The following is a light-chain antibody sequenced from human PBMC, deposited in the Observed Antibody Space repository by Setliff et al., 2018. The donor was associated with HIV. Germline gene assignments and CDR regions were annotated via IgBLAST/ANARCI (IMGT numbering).Light chain of an antibody. V-gene: IGLV2-14*01. CDR3: SSYTVNSPV. CDR2: GVT. CDR1: SSDVGGYNY. J-gene: IGLJ3*02. Sequence: QSVLTQPASLSGSPGQSITISCTGTSSDVGGYNYVSWYQQHPGKAPKLIIYGVTNRPSGVSSRFSGSKSGNTASLTISGLQAEDEAVYYCSSYTVNSPVFGGGTKVTVL.